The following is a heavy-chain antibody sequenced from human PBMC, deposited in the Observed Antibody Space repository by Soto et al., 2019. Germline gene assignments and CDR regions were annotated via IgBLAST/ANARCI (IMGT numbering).Heavy chain of an antibody. V-gene: IGHV2-5*02. Sequence: QITLKESGPTLVKPTQTLTLTCTFSGLSLSTSGVGVGWIRQPPGKPLEWLALIYWDDDNRYSPSLKSRLTVTRDTSRNQVVLTMTNMDPVDTATYYCAHSPYSCHRGTFDYWGQGTLVTVSS. D-gene: IGHD2-2*02. CDR1: GLSLSTSGVG. J-gene: IGHJ4*02. CDR2: IYWDDDN. CDR3: AHSPYSCHRGTFDY.